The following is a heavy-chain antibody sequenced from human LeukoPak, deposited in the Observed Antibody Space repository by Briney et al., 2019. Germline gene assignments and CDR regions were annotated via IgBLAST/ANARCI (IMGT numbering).Heavy chain of an antibody. D-gene: IGHD1-26*01. CDR2: ISWDGVST. Sequence: GGSLRLSCAASGFTFDDSAMHWVRQAPGKGLEWVSLISWDGVSTCYADSVKGRFTISRDNSKNSLYLQLNSLRTEDTAFYYCAKDGGSGATRPIDFWGQGTLVTVSS. J-gene: IGHJ4*02. CDR3: AKDGGSGATRPIDF. V-gene: IGHV3-43*01. CDR1: GFTFDDSA.